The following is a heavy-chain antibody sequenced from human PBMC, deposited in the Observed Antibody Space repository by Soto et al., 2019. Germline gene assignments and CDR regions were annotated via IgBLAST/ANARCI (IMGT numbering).Heavy chain of an antibody. V-gene: IGHV3-30-3*01. CDR2: ISYDGSNK. D-gene: IGHD6-19*01. CDR1: GFTFSSYA. J-gene: IGHJ6*02. CDR3: ARDLVAVAVGYGMDV. Sequence: GGSLRLSCAASGFTFSSYAMHWVRQAPGKGLEWVAVISYDGSNKYYADSVKGRFTISRDNSKNTLYLQMNSLRAEDTAVYYCARDLVAVAVGYGMDVWGQGTTVTVSS.